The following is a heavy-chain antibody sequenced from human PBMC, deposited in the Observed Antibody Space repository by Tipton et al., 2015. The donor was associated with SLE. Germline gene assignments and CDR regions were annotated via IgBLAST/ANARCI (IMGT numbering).Heavy chain of an antibody. Sequence: LSCAASGFTFRSYWMTWVRQAPGKGLEWIGEINHSGSTNYNPSLKSRVTISVDTSKNQFSLNLSSVTAADTAVYYCARLVTKRAWFDPWGQGTLVTVSS. CDR2: INHSGST. D-gene: IGHD6-13*01. J-gene: IGHJ5*02. CDR3: ARLVTKRAWFDP. CDR1: GFTFRSYW. V-gene: IGHV4-34*01.